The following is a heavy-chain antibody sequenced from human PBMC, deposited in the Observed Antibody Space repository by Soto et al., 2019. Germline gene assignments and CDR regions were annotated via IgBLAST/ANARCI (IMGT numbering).Heavy chain of an antibody. D-gene: IGHD6-13*01. CDR1: GGTFSSYA. CDR2: IIPIFGTA. V-gene: IGHV1-69*12. CDR3: ARDRDKGIAAAYNWFDP. J-gene: IGHJ5*02. Sequence: QVKLVQSGAEVKKPGSSVKVSCKASGGTFSSYAITWVRQAPGQGLEWRGGIIPIFGTANYAQKFQGRATITADEPTSTGYMELSSLRSEDTAVYYCARDRDKGIAAAYNWFDPWGQGTLVTVS.